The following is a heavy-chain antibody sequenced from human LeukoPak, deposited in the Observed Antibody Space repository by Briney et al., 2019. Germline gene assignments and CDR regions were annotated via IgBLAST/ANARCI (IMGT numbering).Heavy chain of an antibody. V-gene: IGHV3-53*01. CDR3: ATGRGSGSYRFDY. CDR1: GFTFSDDY. CDR2: IYSGDST. J-gene: IGHJ4*02. Sequence: GGSLRLSCAASGFTFSDDYMSWIRQAPGKGLEWVSVIYSGDSTYYADSVKGRFTISRDNSKNTLFLQMNSLRAEDTAVYYCATGRGSGSYRFDYWGQGTLVTVSS. D-gene: IGHD3-10*01.